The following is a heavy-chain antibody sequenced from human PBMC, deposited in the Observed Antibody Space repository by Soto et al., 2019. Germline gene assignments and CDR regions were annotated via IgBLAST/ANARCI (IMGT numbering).Heavy chain of an antibody. D-gene: IGHD4-17*01. CDR2: INPNSGNT. CDR3: AIVHTVSQARHYFDY. Sequence: ASVKVSCKASGYTFTSYDINWVRQATGQGLEWMGWINPNSGNTGYAQKFQGRVTMTRNTSISTAYMELSSLRSEDTAVYYCAIVHTVSQARHYFDYWGQGTLGTVSS. J-gene: IGHJ4*02. CDR1: GYTFTSYD. V-gene: IGHV1-8*01.